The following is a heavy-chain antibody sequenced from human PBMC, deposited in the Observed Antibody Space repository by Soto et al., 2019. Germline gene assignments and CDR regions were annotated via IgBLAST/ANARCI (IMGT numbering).Heavy chain of an antibody. CDR1: GFTFSNSW. D-gene: IGHD2-2*01. CDR2: IKSNAYGATT. J-gene: IGHJ5*02. Sequence: EVQLLESGGGLVKPGESLRRSCAASGFTFSNSWMNWVRQGPGKGLEWVGRIKSNAYGATTDYAAPVKGRFTISRDDSRDTLYLQMNSLKTEDTAVYYCTTTLGYCSTSCPWGQGSLVTFSS. V-gene: IGHV3-15*01. CDR3: TTTLGYCSTSCP.